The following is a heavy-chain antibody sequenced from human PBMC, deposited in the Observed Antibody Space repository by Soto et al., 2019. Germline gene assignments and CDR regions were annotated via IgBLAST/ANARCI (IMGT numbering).Heavy chain of an antibody. Sequence: GGSLRLSCAASGSTFSSYWMSWVRQAPGKGLEWVANIKQDGSEKYYVDSVKGRFTISRDKAKNSLYLQMNSLRAEDTAVYYCARNNRGYADAFDIWGQGTMVTVSS. CDR2: IKQDGSEK. V-gene: IGHV3-7*01. J-gene: IGHJ3*02. CDR1: GSTFSSYW. CDR3: ARNNRGYADAFDI. D-gene: IGHD6-25*01.